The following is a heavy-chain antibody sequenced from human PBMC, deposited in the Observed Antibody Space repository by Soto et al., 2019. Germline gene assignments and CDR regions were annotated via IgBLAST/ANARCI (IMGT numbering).Heavy chain of an antibody. CDR2: INTDGSST. CDR1: GFTFSYYG. Sequence: GGSLRLSCAASGFTFSYYGVHWVRQAPGKGLVRVSHINTDGSSTSYADSVKGRFTISRDNAKNTLFLQMNSLRAEDTAVYYCATPYSSTWSSTVDYRGQGTLVTVSS. J-gene: IGHJ4*02. V-gene: IGHV3-74*01. D-gene: IGHD6-13*01. CDR3: ATPYSSTWSSTVDY.